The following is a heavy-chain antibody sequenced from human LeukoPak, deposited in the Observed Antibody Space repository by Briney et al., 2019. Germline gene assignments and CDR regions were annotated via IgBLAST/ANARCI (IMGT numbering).Heavy chain of an antibody. D-gene: IGHD3-22*01. Sequence: SETLSLTCTVSGGSISSGSYYWSWIRQPAGKGLEWIGRIYTSGSTNYNPSLKSRVTISVDTSKNQFSLKLSSVTAADTAVYYCARDRGYYDSSGYSNWFDPWGQGTLVTVSS. CDR1: GGSISSGSYY. CDR3: ARDRGYYDSSGYSNWFDP. J-gene: IGHJ5*02. CDR2: IYTSGST. V-gene: IGHV4-61*02.